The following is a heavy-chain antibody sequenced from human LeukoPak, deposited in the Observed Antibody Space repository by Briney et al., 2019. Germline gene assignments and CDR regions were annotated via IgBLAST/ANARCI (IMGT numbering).Heavy chain of an antibody. CDR2: ISYDGRNK. V-gene: IGHV3-30*04. J-gene: IGHJ6*02. Sequence: PGRSLRLSCAASGFTFSSYAMHWVRQAPGKGLEGVAVISYDGRNKYYADSVKGRFTISRDNSKNTLYLQMNSLRAEDTAVYYCAREITAAGTTNYYYGMDVWGQGTTVTVSS. CDR1: GFTFSSYA. CDR3: AREITAAGTTNYYYGMDV. D-gene: IGHD6-13*01.